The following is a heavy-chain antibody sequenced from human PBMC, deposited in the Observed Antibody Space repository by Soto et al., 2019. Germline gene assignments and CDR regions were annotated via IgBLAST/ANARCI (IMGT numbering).Heavy chain of an antibody. V-gene: IGHV1-69*13. CDR1: GGTFSSYA. CDR3: ARSSHRRMATITQHYYYYGMDV. D-gene: IGHD4-4*01. CDR2: IIPIFGTA. Sequence: ASVKVSCKASGGTFSSYAISGVRQAPGQGLEWMGGIIPIFGTANYAQKFQGRVTITADESTSTAYMELSSLRSEDTAVYYCARSSHRRMATITQHYYYYGMDVWGQGTTVTVSS. J-gene: IGHJ6*02.